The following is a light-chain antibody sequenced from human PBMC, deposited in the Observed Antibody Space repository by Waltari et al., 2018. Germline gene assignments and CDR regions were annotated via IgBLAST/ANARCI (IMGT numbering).Light chain of an antibody. V-gene: IGKV1D-12*01. J-gene: IGKJ4*01. CDR3: QPAYSFPFT. CDR1: QGISIW. CDR2: CSS. Sequence: DIQMTQSQSSVSASVGDTVTITCRASQGISIWLAWYQQRPGRAPKLLIYCSSSFQSGVPSRFSGSGSGTDFTLTITSLQPEDFATYYCQPAYSFPFTFGGGTRVEI.